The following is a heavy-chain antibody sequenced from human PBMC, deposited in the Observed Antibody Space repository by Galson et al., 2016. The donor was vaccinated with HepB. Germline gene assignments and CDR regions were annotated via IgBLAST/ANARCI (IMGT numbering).Heavy chain of an antibody. CDR3: ARGYGMDV. Sequence: SLRLSCAASGFTVSNNYLKWVRQAPGKGLEWVSLIYSSGSTYYADSVKGRFTISRDTSMNPLFLQMTSLRVEDTAVYYCARGYGMDVWGQGTTVTVSS. CDR2: IYSSGST. J-gene: IGHJ6*02. V-gene: IGHV3-53*01. CDR1: GFTVSNNY.